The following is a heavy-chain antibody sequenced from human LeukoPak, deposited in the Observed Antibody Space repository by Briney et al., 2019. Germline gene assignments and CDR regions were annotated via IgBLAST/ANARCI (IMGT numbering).Heavy chain of an antibody. CDR1: GFTCSSYA. CDR2: ISGSGGST. CDR3: AKSLRITMVRGVIIPSTGYYMDV. J-gene: IGHJ6*03. V-gene: IGHV3-23*01. Sequence: GGSLRLSCAASGFTCSSYAMSWVHQALGKGLEWVSAISGSGGSTYYEDYVKGRFTISRDNSKNTLYLQMNSLRAEDTAVYYCAKSLRITMVRGVIIPSTGYYMDVWGKGTTVTVSS. D-gene: IGHD3-10*01.